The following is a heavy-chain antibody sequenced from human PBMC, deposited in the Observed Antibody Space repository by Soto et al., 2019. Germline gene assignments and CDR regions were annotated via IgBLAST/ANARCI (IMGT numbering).Heavy chain of an antibody. CDR2: INPSGGST. J-gene: IGHJ1*01. D-gene: IGHD2-21*02. V-gene: IGHV1-46*01. Sequence: QVQLVQSGAEVKKPGASVKVSCKASGYTFTSYYMHWVRQAPGQGLEWMGIINPSGGSTSYAQKCEGRVTRTRDTSTSTVYMELSSLISEDTAVYYCARGEVVVTAADFQHWGQGTLVTVSS. CDR1: GYTFTSYY. CDR3: ARGEVVVTAADFQH.